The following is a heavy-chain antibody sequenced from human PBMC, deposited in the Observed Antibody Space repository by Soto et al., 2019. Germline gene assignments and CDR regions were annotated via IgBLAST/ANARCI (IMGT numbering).Heavy chain of an antibody. CDR2: IYHSGST. V-gene: IGHV4-30-2*01. D-gene: IGHD5-12*01. J-gene: IGHJ4*02. Sequence: QLQLQESGSGLVKPSQTLSLTCAVSGGSISSGGYSCSWIRQPPGKGLEWIGYIYHSGSTYYNPSLKSRVTISVDRSKNQFSLKLSSVTDADTAVYYCARVGSGYDFYFDYWGQGTLVTVSS. CDR3: ARVGSGYDFYFDY. CDR1: GGSISSGGYS.